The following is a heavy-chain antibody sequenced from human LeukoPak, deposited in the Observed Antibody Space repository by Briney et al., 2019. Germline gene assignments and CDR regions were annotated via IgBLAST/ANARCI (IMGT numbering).Heavy chain of an antibody. CDR3: AKDPSGATTNYYYYMDV. V-gene: IGHV3-30*02. J-gene: IGHJ6*03. CDR2: IRYDGSNK. D-gene: IGHD1-26*01. CDR1: GFTFSSYG. Sequence: GGSLRLSCAASGFTFSSYGMHWVRQAPGKGLEWVAFIRYDGSNKYYADSVKGRFTISRDNSKNTLYLQMNSRRAEDTAVYYCAKDPSGATTNYYYYMDVWGKGTTVTVSS.